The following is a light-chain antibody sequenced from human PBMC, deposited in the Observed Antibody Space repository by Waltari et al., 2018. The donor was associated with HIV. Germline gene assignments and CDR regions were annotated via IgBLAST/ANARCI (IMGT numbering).Light chain of an antibody. Sequence: QSALTQPPAASGSPGQSVTISCTGTSNDIGPSNSVSWYQPHPDRVPRLIIYEVNKRPAGVPYRFSGSKSGNTASLTVSGLQAEDEADYYCTSYAGSNNLVVFGGGTKLTVL. CDR3: TSYAGSNNLVV. J-gene: IGLJ3*02. V-gene: IGLV2-8*01. CDR1: SNDIGPSNS. CDR2: EVN.